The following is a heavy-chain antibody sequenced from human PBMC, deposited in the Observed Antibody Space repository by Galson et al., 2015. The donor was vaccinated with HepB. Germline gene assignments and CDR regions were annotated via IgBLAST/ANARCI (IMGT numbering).Heavy chain of an antibody. CDR2: IYYSGST. CDR3: ARGGSSSSEMGY. Sequence: LSLTCTVSGGSISSSSYYWGWIRQPPGKGLEWIGSIYYSGSTYYNPSLKSRVTISVDTSKNQFSLKLSSVTAADTAVYYCARGGSSSSEMGYWGQGTLVTVSS. CDR1: GGSISSSSYY. D-gene: IGHD6-6*01. J-gene: IGHJ4*02. V-gene: IGHV4-39*07.